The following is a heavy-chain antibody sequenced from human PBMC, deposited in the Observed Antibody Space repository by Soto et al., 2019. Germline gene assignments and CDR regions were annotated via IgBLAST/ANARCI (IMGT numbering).Heavy chain of an antibody. J-gene: IGHJ4*02. CDR1: GFNFGACA. CDR2: IRRMAYGGTT. V-gene: IGHV3-49*03. Sequence: PGGSLRLSCSASGFNFGACAMSWFRQAPGKGLEWVGFIRRMAYGGTTDYAASVKGRFSISRDDSKSIVYLQMNSLEIEDTAVYYCTRSLAIDFDSWGQGTLVTVSS. CDR3: TRSLAIDFDS.